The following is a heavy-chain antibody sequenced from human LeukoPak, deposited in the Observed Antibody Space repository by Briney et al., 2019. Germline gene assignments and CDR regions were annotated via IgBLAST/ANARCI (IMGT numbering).Heavy chain of an antibody. CDR1: GGSVSSGSYY. V-gene: IGHV4-61*01. D-gene: IGHD1-26*01. Sequence: PSETPSLTCTVSGGSVSSGSYYWSWIRQPPGKGLEWIGYIYYSGITNYNPSLKSRVTISVDTSKNQFSLKLSSVTAADTAVYYCARDRGAAPDAFDIWGQGTMVTVSS. CDR2: IYYSGIT. CDR3: ARDRGAAPDAFDI. J-gene: IGHJ3*02.